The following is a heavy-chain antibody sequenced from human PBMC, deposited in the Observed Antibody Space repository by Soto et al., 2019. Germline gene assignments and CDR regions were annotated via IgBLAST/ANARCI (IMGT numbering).Heavy chain of an antibody. CDR2: FDPDEAET. Sequence: QVQLVQSGAEVKKPGASVKVSCKVSGYTLNEVAMHWVRQAPGKGLEWLGGFDPDEAETIYPQHFQGRVTMTEDTSTDTVYMELSSLRSEDTALYFCTTYHGDYNFDHWGQGTLVTVSS. J-gene: IGHJ5*02. V-gene: IGHV1-24*01. CDR3: TTYHGDYNFDH. D-gene: IGHD4-17*01. CDR1: GYTLNEVA.